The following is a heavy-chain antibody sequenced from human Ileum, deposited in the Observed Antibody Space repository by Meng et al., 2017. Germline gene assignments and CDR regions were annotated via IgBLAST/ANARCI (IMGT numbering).Heavy chain of an antibody. D-gene: IGHD3-10*01. Sequence: QESGPGLVQSSGTLSLACAVSGDSIGNSKGGSWRRQPPGKGLEWIGEISNSGKTVYSPSLKSRVRISLDKSNNQFSLTLNSVTAADTAMYYCARERIRELGLFDSWGQGTLVTVSS. V-gene: IGHV4-4*02. CDR2: ISNSGKT. CDR1: GDSIGNSKG. CDR3: ARERIRELGLFDS. J-gene: IGHJ4*02.